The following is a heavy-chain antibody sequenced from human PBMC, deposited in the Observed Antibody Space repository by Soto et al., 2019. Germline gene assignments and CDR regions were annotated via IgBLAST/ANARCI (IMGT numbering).Heavy chain of an antibody. Sequence: QVQLQESGPGLVKPSGTLSLTCAVSGGSISSSNWWSWVRQPPGKGLEWIGEIYHSGSTNYNPSLKSRVTISVDKSKNQFSLKLSSVTDADTAVYYCARDQPPYYYDSSGYEAFDIWGQGTMVTVSS. J-gene: IGHJ3*02. CDR1: GGSISSSNW. D-gene: IGHD3-22*01. CDR3: ARDQPPYYYDSSGYEAFDI. CDR2: IYHSGST. V-gene: IGHV4-4*02.